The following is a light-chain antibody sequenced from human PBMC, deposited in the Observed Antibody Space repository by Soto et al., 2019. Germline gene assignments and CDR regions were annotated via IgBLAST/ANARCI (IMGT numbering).Light chain of an antibody. CDR2: GVS. V-gene: IGKV3-20*01. Sequence: VMTQSPATLSVSPGERATLSCRASQSVSSNYFAWFQQRPGQAPRLLIYGVSTRATGTPDRFSASGSATEFTLNINRLEPEDFAVYYCHQYGASPWTFGQGTKVDIK. CDR3: HQYGASPWT. J-gene: IGKJ1*01. CDR1: QSVSSNY.